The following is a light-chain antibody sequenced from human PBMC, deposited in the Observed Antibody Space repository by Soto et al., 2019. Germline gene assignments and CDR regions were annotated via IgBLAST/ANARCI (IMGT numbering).Light chain of an antibody. V-gene: IGKV3-15*01. CDR2: RAS. Sequence: EVVMTQSPATLSVSPGERATLSCRASHSLSGNLAWYQHKPGQAPRLLIYRASTRATGVPTRFSASGSGTEFTLTISSLQSEDSAVYYCHQYSNWPPWTFGPGTKVDIK. CDR1: HSLSGN. J-gene: IGKJ1*01. CDR3: HQYSNWPPWT.